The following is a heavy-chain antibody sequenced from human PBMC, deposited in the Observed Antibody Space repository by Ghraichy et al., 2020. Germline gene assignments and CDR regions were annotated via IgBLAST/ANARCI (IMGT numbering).Heavy chain of an antibody. CDR3: ARGTFCSGSTCNNWFDP. Sequence: LSLTCVVSGYSISSAHYWGWIRQTSGRGLEWIGIIYHTGSTHYNPSLKSRVTISIDTSKNQFSLKMTTVTAADTAVYYCARGTFCSGSTCNNWFDPWGQGTLVTVSS. CDR1: GYSISSAHY. CDR2: IYHTGST. V-gene: IGHV4-38-2*01. J-gene: IGHJ5*02. D-gene: IGHD2-2*01.